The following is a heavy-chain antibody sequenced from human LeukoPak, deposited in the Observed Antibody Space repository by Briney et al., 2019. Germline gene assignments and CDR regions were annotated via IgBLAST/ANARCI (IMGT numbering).Heavy chain of an antibody. D-gene: IGHD3-3*01. CDR2: IKEDGSVK. V-gene: IGHV3-7*01. CDR1: GFAFSSHW. J-gene: IGHJ4*02. CDR3: AREDDIRSGWDY. Sequence: GGSLRLSCEASGFAFSSHWMTWVRRAPGKALEWVANIKEDGSVKHYVDSVKGRFTIFRDNAKNSLYLQMNSLRDEDTALYYCAREDDIRSGWDYWGQGTLVTVS.